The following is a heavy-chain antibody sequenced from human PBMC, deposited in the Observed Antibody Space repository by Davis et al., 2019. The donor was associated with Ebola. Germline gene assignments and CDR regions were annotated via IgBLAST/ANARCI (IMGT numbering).Heavy chain of an antibody. V-gene: IGHV3-33*03. D-gene: IGHD3-3*01. CDR1: GFTLNSHV. CDR3: AKSGLSFGVVKYHYGMDV. J-gene: IGHJ6*04. CDR2: MWHDGSRE. Sequence: GESLKISCTVSGFTLNSHVMHWVRQAPGKGLEWVTLMWHDGSREYYADSVKDRFTISRDTSTNTLYLQMNSLRAEDTAVYYCAKSGLSFGVVKYHYGMDVWGKGTTVTVSS.